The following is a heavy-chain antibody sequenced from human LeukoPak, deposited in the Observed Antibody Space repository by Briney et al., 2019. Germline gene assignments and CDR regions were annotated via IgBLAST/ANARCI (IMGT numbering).Heavy chain of an antibody. CDR1: GFTVSSNY. V-gene: IGHV3-53*01. CDR3: ARNKWGDYTGSDY. Sequence: PGESLRLSCAASGFTVSSNYMNWVRQAPGKGLEWVSVIYSGGRTYYADSVKGRFTISRDNSKNTLYLQMNSLRAEDTAVYYCARNKWGDYTGSDYWGQGTLVTVSS. D-gene: IGHD4-17*01. CDR2: IYSGGRT. J-gene: IGHJ4*02.